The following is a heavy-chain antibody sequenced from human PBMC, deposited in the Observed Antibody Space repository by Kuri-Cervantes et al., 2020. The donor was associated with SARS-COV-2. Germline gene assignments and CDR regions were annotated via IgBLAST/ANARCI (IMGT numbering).Heavy chain of an antibody. CDR1: GFTFSSYA. CDR2: IKSKTDGGTT. CDR3: TTVLVFGWFDP. J-gene: IGHJ5*02. Sequence: WGSLRLSCAPSGFTFSSYAMHWVRQAPGKGLEWVGRIKSKTDGGTTDYAAPVKGRFTISRDDSKNTLYLQMNSLKTEDTAVYYCTTVLVFGWFDPWGQGTLVTVSS. D-gene: IGHD3-16*01. V-gene: IGHV3-15*07.